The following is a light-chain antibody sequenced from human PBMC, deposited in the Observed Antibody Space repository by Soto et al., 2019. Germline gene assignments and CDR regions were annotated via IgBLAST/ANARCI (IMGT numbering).Light chain of an antibody. Sequence: QSVLTQPASVSWSPGQSIAISCPGTSSDVGTYDLVSWYQQHPGKAPKLKNYEGNKRPSGVSNRFSGSKSAKTASLTISGLQPEDEADYYCCSSAGSSLYVFGSGTKVTVL. CDR3: CSSAGSSLYV. J-gene: IGLJ1*01. CDR2: EGN. V-gene: IGLV2-23*01. CDR1: SSDVGTYDL.